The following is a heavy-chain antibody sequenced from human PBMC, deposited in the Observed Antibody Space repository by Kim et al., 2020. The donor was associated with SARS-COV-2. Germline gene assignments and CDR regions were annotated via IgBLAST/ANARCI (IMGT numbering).Heavy chain of an antibody. V-gene: IGHV1-2*06. Sequence: ASVKVSCKASGYTFTGYYMHWVRQAPGQGLEWMGRINPNSGGTNYAQKFQGRVTMTRDTSISTAYMELSRLRSDDTAVYYCARSPNDDFWSGSAIYYYYGMDVWGQGTTVTVSS. CDR2: INPNSGGT. D-gene: IGHD3-3*01. CDR1: GYTFTGYY. CDR3: ARSPNDDFWSGSAIYYYYGMDV. J-gene: IGHJ6*02.